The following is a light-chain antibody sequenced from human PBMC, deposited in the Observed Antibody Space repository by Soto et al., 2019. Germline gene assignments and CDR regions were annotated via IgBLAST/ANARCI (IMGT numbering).Light chain of an antibody. V-gene: IGKV1-9*01. CDR3: QQYYSTPPWT. CDR1: QGISSY. CDR2: AAS. Sequence: IQLSQSPSFLSASVGDRVTITCRASQGISSYLAWYQQKPGKAPRLLIYAASTLQSGVPSRFSGSGSGTDFTLTISSLQAEDVAVYYCQQYYSTPPWTFGQGTKVDI. J-gene: IGKJ1*01.